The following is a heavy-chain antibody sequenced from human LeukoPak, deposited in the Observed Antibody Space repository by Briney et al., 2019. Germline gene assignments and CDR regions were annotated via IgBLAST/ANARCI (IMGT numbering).Heavy chain of an antibody. CDR3: ATPLDYDSSGYYKN. CDR1: GGSISSSSYY. V-gene: IGHV4-39*01. CDR2: IYYSGST. Sequence: PSETLSLTCTVSGGSISSSSYYWGWIRQPPGKGLEWIGSIYYSGSTYYNPSLKSRVTISVDTPKNQFSLKLSSVTAADTAVYYCATPLDYDSSGYYKNWGQGTLVTVSS. J-gene: IGHJ4*02. D-gene: IGHD3-22*01.